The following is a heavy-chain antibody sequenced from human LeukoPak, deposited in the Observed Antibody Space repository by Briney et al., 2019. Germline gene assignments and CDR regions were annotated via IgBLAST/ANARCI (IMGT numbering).Heavy chain of an antibody. V-gene: IGHV3-21*01. CDR2: ISSSSSYI. CDR1: GFTFSSYS. J-gene: IGHJ4*02. CDR3: AREEIAAAVFDY. D-gene: IGHD6-13*01. Sequence: GGSLRLSCAASGFTFSSYSMNWVRQAPGKGLEWVSSISSSSSYIYYADSVKGRFTISRDNAKNSLYLQMNSLRAEDTAVYYCAREEIAAAVFDYWGQGTLVTVSS.